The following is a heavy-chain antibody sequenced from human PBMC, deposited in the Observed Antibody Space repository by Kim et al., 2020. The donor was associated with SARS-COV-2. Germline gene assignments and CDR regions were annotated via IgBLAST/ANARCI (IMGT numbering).Heavy chain of an antibody. CDR1: GFTFSSYS. CDR2: ISSSSSTI. J-gene: IGHJ4*02. V-gene: IGHV3-48*02. Sequence: GGSLRLSCAASGFTFSSYSMNWVRQAPGKGLEWVSYISSSSSTIYYADSVKGRFTISRDNAKNSLYLQMNSLRDEDTAVYYCVRRGPYMVRGVIFDYWGQGTLVTVSS. CDR3: VRRGPYMVRGVIFDY. D-gene: IGHD3-10*01.